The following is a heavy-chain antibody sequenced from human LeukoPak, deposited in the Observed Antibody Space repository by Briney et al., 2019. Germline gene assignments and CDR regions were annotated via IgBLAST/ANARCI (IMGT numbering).Heavy chain of an antibody. J-gene: IGHJ4*02. CDR3: ASRGEHDIQFDY. V-gene: IGHV1-69*05. CDR1: GGTFSCYA. Sequence: SVKVSCKASGGTFSCYAISWVRQAPGQGLEWMGGIIPIFGTANYAQKFQGRVTITTDESTSTAYMELSSLRSEDTAVYYCASRGEHDIQFDYWGQGTLVTVSS. CDR2: IIPIFGTA. D-gene: IGHD1/OR15-1a*01.